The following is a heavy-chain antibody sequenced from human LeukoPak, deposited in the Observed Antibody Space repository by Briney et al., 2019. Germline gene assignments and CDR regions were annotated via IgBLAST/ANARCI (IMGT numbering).Heavy chain of an antibody. Sequence: GGSLRLSCAASGFTFNSYGMHWVRQAPGKGLEWVAVTSYDGSNKYYADSVRGRFTISRDNSKNTLYLQMNSLRVEDTAVYYCAREGPLGAAAGISDYWGQGTLVTVSS. J-gene: IGHJ4*02. CDR3: AREGPLGAAAGISDY. CDR1: GFTFNSYG. CDR2: TSYDGSNK. D-gene: IGHD6-13*01. V-gene: IGHV3-30*03.